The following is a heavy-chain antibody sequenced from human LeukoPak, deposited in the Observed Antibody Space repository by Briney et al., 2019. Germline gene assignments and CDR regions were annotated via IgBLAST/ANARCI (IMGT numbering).Heavy chain of an antibody. CDR1: GFXFSSYE. J-gene: IGHJ1*01. Sequence: GGSLRLSCAASGFXFSSYEMNWVRQAPGKGLEWVSDISSSGSTIYYADPVKGRFTISRDNAKNSLYLQMNSLRAEDTAVYYCARGGTPEYFQHWGQGTLVTVSS. CDR2: ISSSGSTI. CDR3: ARGGTPEYFQH. V-gene: IGHV3-48*03.